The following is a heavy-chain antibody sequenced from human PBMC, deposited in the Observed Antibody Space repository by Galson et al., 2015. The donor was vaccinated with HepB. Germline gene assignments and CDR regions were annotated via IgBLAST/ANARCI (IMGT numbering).Heavy chain of an antibody. V-gene: IGHV3-30-3*02. Sequence: SLRLSCAASGFTFSTYAMHWVRQAPGKGLEWVAVISYDGSNKYYADSVKGRFTISRDNSKNTLYLQMNSLRAEDTAVYYCAKLCVEVPGGSRGGYYFDYWGQGTLVTVSS. D-gene: IGHD1-7*01. CDR3: AKLCVEVPGGSRGGYYFDY. CDR2: ISYDGSNK. CDR1: GFTFSTYA. J-gene: IGHJ4*02.